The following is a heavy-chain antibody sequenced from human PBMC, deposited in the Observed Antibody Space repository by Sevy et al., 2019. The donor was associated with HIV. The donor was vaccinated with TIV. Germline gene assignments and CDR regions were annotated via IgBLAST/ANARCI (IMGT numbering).Heavy chain of an antibody. CDR1: GDSVSSGGYY. V-gene: IGHV4-61*08. CDR2: HFYSRST. J-gene: IGHJ6*02. D-gene: IGHD3-10*01. Sequence: SETLSLTCSVSGDSVSSGGYYWSWIRQPPGKGLEWIGYHFYSRSTTYNPSLKSRVTISVDTSKTQFSLKLTSVTAADTAVYFCAGTAPAYFYAMDVWGQGTTVTVSS. CDR3: AGTAPAYFYAMDV.